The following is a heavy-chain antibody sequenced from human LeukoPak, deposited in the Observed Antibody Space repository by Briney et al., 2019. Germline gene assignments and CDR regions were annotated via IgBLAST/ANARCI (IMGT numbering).Heavy chain of an antibody. CDR3: AKDLYYFDQ. CDR2: LSGSKV. Sequence: QSGGSLRLSCVASGFTFSSYAMSWVRQAPGKGLEWVSGLSGSKVYYAEPVKGRFTISRDNSKNTLYLQMNSLRLEDTALYYCAKDLYYFDQWGQGTLVTVSS. CDR1: GFTFSSYA. V-gene: IGHV3-23*01. J-gene: IGHJ4*02.